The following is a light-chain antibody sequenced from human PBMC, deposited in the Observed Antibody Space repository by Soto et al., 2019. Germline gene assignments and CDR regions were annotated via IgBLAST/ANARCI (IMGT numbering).Light chain of an antibody. CDR3: CSYAGSYSHVA. J-gene: IGLJ2*01. V-gene: IGLV2-11*01. CDR2: DVS. Sequence: QSALTQPRSVSGSPGQSVAISCTGTSSDVGYYDYVSWYQQHPGKAPKLMIYDVSKRPSGIPDRFSASKSGNTASLTISGLQAEDEADYYCCSYAGSYSHVAFGGGTKLTVL. CDR1: SSDVGYYDY.